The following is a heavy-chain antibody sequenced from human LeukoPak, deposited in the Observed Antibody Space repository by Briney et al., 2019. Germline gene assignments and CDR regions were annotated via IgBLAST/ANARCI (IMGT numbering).Heavy chain of an antibody. CDR2: IYYSGST. V-gene: IGHV4-39*01. CDR3: ARRDSSGYYFKDMDY. CDR1: GGSISSSNYY. J-gene: IGHJ4*02. D-gene: IGHD3-22*01. Sequence: SETLSLTCTVSGGSISSSNYYWGWIRQPPGKGLEWIGSIYYSGSTYYNPSLKSRVTISVDTSKNQFSLKLSSVTAADTAVYYCARRDSSGYYFKDMDYWGQGTLVTVSS.